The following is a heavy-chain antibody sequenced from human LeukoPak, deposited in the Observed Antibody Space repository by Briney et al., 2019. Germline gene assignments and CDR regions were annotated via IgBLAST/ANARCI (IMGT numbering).Heavy chain of an antibody. CDR3: AKDLYSGWFKYFQH. CDR2: ISYDGSNK. Sequence: PGGSLTLSCAASGFTFSSYCMHWVRQAPGKGLEWVAVISYDGSNKYYAASVKGRFTISRDNSKNTLYLQMNSLRAEDTAVYYCAKDLYSGWFKYFQHWGQGTLVTVSS. V-gene: IGHV3-30*18. J-gene: IGHJ1*01. D-gene: IGHD6-19*01. CDR1: GFTFSSYC.